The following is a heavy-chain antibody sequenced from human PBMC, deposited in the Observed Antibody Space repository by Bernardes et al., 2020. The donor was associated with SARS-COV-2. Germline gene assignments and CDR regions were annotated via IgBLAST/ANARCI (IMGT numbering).Heavy chain of an antibody. D-gene: IGHD3-9*01. CDR3: ARHVYTYDITGGMDV. CDR1: GDSIRTSDYY. J-gene: IGHJ6*02. V-gene: IGHV4-39*01. Sequence: SETLSLTCSVSGDSIRTSDYYWGWIRRPPGKGLEWIGSRYRDGSTYYDPSLKSRVTISADTSKNQFSLKVTSVTSTDTAVYFCARHVYTYDITGGMDVWGQGTTVIVSS. CDR2: RYRDGST.